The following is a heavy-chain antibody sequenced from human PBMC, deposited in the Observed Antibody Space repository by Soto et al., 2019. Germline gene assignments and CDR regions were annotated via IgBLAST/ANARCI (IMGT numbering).Heavy chain of an antibody. D-gene: IGHD5-12*01. V-gene: IGHV1-2*04. CDR3: ARGGGYSGYDYHY. J-gene: IGHJ4*02. CDR1: GYTFTGYY. Sequence: ASVKVSCKASGYTFTGYYMHWVRQAPGQGLEWMGWINPNSGGTNYAQKFQGWVTMTRDTSISTAYTELSRLRSDDTAVYYCARGGGYSGYDYHYWGQGTLVTVSP. CDR2: INPNSGGT.